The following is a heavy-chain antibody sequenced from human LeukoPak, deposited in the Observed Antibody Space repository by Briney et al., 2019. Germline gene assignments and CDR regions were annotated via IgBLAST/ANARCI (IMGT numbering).Heavy chain of an antibody. V-gene: IGHV1-2*02. CDR2: TNPNSGGT. Sequence: ASVKVSCKASGYTFTDYYMHWVRQAPGQGLEWMGWTNPNSGGTNFAQKFQGRVAMTRDTSISTAYLELGSLRSDDTAVYFCARARWQLVPYFDSWGQGTLVTVSS. CDR3: ARARWQLVPYFDS. J-gene: IGHJ4*02. CDR1: GYTFTDYY. D-gene: IGHD6-6*01.